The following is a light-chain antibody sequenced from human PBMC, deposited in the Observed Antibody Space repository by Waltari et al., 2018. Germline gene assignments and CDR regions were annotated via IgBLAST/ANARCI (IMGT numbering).Light chain of an antibody. J-gene: IGKJ2*01. Sequence: DIVMTQSPDSLAVSLGEGATINCKSSQSVLYSSNNNNYLAWYQQKPGQPPKLLIHWASTRESGVPDRFSGSGSGTDSTLTISSLQAEDVAVYYCQQYYSAPRTFGRGTKLDIK. CDR3: QQYYSAPRT. V-gene: IGKV4-1*01. CDR1: QSVLYSSNNNNY. CDR2: WAS.